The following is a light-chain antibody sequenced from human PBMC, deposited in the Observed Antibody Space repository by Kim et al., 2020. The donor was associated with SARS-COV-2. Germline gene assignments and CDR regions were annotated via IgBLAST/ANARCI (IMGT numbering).Light chain of an antibody. J-gene: IGKJ2*01. CDR2: GAS. CDR3: QQYGDSLPFT. Sequence: VLTQSPGTLSLSPGDRATLSCRASQTISSGHLAWYQHKPGQTPRLLIYGASSRATGIPDRFSGSVSGTDFTLTISRLEPEDSAVYYCQQYGDSLPFTFGQGTKLEI. CDR1: QTISSGH. V-gene: IGKV3-20*01.